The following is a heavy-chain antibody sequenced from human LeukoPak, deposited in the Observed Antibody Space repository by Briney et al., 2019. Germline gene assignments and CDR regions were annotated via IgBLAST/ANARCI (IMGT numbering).Heavy chain of an antibody. CDR1: GFTFDNYA. Sequence: GGSLTLSCAASGFTFDNYAMDWVRPAPGKGLEWLSIISWNSGSIGYADSVKGRFTISRDNAKNYLYLQMNSLRAEDTAWYYCAKEGLRGVYFDYWGQGTLVTVSS. V-gene: IGHV3-9*01. J-gene: IGHJ4*02. CDR3: AKEGLRGVYFDY. D-gene: IGHD5-12*01. CDR2: ISWNSGSI.